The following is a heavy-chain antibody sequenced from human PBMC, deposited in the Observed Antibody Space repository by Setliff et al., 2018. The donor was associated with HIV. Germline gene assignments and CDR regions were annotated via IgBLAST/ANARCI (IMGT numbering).Heavy chain of an antibody. D-gene: IGHD3-3*01. CDR1: GFTFSDHY. J-gene: IGHJ5*02. Sequence: HPGGSLRLSCAASGFTFSDHYMDWVRQAPGKGLEWVGRTRNKVNSYTTEYAASVKGRFTISRDDSKNSLYLQMNSLKTEDTAVYYCARGLERTNALFGVVSIWLDPWGQGTLVTVSS. V-gene: IGHV3-72*01. CDR3: ARGLERTNALFGVVSIWLDP. CDR2: TRNKVNSYTT.